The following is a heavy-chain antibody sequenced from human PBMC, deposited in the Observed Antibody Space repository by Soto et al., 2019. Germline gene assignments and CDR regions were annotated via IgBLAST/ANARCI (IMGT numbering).Heavy chain of an antibody. CDR2: IYYSGST. CDR1: GGSISSGGYY. CDR3: AREYRLSWFDP. Sequence: SETLSLTCTVSGGSISSGGYYWSWIRQHPGKGLEWIGYIYYSGSTYYNPSLKSRVTISVDTSKNQFSLKLSSVTAADTAVDYCAREYRLSWFDPWGQGTLVTVSS. V-gene: IGHV4-31*03. D-gene: IGHD2-2*02. J-gene: IGHJ5*02.